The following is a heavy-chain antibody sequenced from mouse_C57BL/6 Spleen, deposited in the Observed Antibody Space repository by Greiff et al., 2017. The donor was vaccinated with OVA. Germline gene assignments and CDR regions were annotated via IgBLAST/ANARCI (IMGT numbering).Heavy chain of an antibody. D-gene: IGHD2-4*01. V-gene: IGHV2-9-1*01. Sequence: QVQLKESGPGLVAPSQSLSITCTVSGFSLTSYAISWVRQPPGKGLAWLGVIWTGGGTNYNSALKSRLSISKDNSKSQVFLKMNSLQTDDTARYYCARTEDYDYKGGAMDYWGQGTSVTVSS. CDR3: ARTEDYDYKGGAMDY. CDR1: GFSLTSYA. CDR2: IWTGGGT. J-gene: IGHJ4*01.